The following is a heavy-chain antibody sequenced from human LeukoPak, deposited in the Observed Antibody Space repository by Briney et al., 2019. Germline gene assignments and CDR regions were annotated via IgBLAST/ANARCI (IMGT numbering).Heavy chain of an antibody. Sequence: SVKVSCKASGGTFSSYTISWVRQAPGQGLEWMGRIIPILGIANYAQKFQGRVTITADKSTSTAYMELSSLRSEDTAVYYCARGPYYYDSSGTYFYGMDVWGQGTTVTVSS. CDR2: IIPILGIA. V-gene: IGHV1-69*02. J-gene: IGHJ6*02. CDR1: GGTFSSYT. CDR3: ARGPYYYDSSGTYFYGMDV. D-gene: IGHD3-22*01.